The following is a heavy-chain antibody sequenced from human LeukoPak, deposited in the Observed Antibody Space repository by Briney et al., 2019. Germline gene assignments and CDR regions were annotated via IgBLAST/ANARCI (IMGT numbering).Heavy chain of an antibody. CDR1: GGSISSGGYY. CDR2: IYTSGST. J-gene: IGHJ3*02. CDR3: ASGGQLLDAFDI. Sequence: PSETLSLTCTVSGGSISSGGYYWSWIRQPAGKGLEWIGRIYTSGSTNYNPSLKSRVTISVDTSKNQFSLKLSSVTAADTAVYYCASGGQLLDAFDIWGQGTMVTVSS. D-gene: IGHD2-2*01. V-gene: IGHV4-61*02.